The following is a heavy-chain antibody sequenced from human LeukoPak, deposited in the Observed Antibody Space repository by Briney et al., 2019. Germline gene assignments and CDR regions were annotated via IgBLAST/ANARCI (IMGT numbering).Heavy chain of an antibody. CDR2: ISSSSSSYI. D-gene: IGHD3-9*01. CDR3: ARDEGYDILTGHYPAPR. Sequence: NPGESLRLSCAASGFTFSSYSMNWVRQAPGKGLEWVSSISSSSSSYIYYADSVKGRFTISRDNAKNSLYLQMNSLRAEDTAVYYCARDEGYDILTGHYPAPRWGQGTLVTVSS. J-gene: IGHJ4*02. V-gene: IGHV3-21*01. CDR1: GFTFSSYS.